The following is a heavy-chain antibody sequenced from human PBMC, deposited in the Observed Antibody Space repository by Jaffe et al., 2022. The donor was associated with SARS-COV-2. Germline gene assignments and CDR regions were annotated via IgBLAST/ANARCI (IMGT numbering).Heavy chain of an antibody. J-gene: IGHJ4*02. Sequence: QVQLVESGGGVVQPGRSLRLSCAASGFTFSIYGMHWFRQAPGKGLEWVAIISSDGGNIYYADSVKGRFTISRDNSKNTLYLQMNSLRAEDTAVYYCTKKKEGHWVALPDYWGQGTLVTVSS. V-gene: IGHV3-30*18. D-gene: IGHD2-15*01. CDR3: TKKKEGHWVALPDY. CDR2: ISSDGGNI. CDR1: GFTFSIYG.